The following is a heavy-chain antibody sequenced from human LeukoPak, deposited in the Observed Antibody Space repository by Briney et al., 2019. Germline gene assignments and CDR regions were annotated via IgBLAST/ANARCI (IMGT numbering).Heavy chain of an antibody. D-gene: IGHD3-10*01. CDR1: GYTFTGYY. Sequence: GASVKVSCKASGYTFTGYYMHWVRQAPGQGLEWMGWMNPNSGNTGYAQKFQGRGTMTRNTSISTAYMELSSLRSEDTAVYYCARAIRVRGVIIYYYYMDVWGKGTTVTVSS. V-gene: IGHV1-8*02. J-gene: IGHJ6*03. CDR3: ARAIRVRGVIIYYYYMDV. CDR2: MNPNSGNT.